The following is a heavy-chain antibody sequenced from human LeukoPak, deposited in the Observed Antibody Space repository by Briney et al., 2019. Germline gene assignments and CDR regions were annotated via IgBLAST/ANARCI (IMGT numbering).Heavy chain of an antibody. CDR3: ARAGEVYNSGSYLEY. V-gene: IGHV1-69*13. Sequence: SVKVSCKASGGTFSNYAVSWVRQAPGQGLEWTGGFIPVFGPANYAQKFQGRVTITADESTSTAYMELSSLRSEDTAVYYCARAGEVYNSGSYLEYWGQGTLVTVSS. D-gene: IGHD6-19*01. CDR2: FIPVFGPA. J-gene: IGHJ4*02. CDR1: GGTFSNYA.